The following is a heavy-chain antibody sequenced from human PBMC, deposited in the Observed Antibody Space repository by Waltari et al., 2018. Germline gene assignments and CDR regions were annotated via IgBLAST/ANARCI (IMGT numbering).Heavy chain of an antibody. D-gene: IGHD6-13*01. J-gene: IGHJ5*02. CDR2: IYHSGST. Sequence: QVQLQESGPGLVKPSETLSLTCTVSGYSISSGYYWGWIRQPPGKGLEWIGSIYHSGSTYYNPSLKSRVTISVDTSKNQFSLKLSSVTAADTAVYYCARDLGGGAAAGTGFDPWGQGTLVTVSS. V-gene: IGHV4-38-2*02. CDR3: ARDLGGGAAAGTGFDP. CDR1: GYSISSGYY.